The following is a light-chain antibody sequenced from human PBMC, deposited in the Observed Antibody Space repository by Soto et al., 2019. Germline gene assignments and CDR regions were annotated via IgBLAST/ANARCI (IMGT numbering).Light chain of an antibody. V-gene: IGKV1-27*01. CDR1: QGINKY. CDR3: QRYSSVPLFT. J-gene: IGKJ3*01. CDR2: AAS. Sequence: DIQMTQSPSSLSASVGDRVTITCRASQGINKYLAWYQQKPGKAPKLLIFAASTLQSGVPSRFSGSGSWTAFTLTISSVLHEDVAALYCQRYSSVPLFTFGPGTKVHI.